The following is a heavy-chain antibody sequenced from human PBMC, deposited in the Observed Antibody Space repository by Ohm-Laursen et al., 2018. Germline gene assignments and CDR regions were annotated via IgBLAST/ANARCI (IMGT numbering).Heavy chain of an antibody. CDR1: GFTFDDYA. D-gene: IGHD3-3*01. Sequence: SLRLSCTAPGFTFDDYAMHWVRQAPGKGLEWVSGISWNSGSIGYADSVKGRFTISRDNAKNSLYLQMNSLRAEDTALYYCAKDSLGGDFWSGYYYYYGMDVWGQGTTVTVSS. J-gene: IGHJ6*02. V-gene: IGHV3-9*01. CDR3: AKDSLGGDFWSGYYYYYGMDV. CDR2: ISWNSGSI.